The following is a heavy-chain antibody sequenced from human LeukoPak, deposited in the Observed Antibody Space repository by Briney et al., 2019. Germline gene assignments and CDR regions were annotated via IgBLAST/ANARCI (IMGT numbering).Heavy chain of an antibody. J-gene: IGHJ4*02. CDR3: AREVGYGGLFFDY. CDR1: GGTFSSYA. V-gene: IGHV1-69*13. CDR2: IIPIFGTA. Sequence: GASVKVSCKASGGTFSSYAISWVRQAPGQGLEWMGGIIPIFGTANYAQKFQGRVTITADESTSTAYMELSSLRSEDTAVYYCAREVGYGGLFFDYWGQGTLVTVSS. D-gene: IGHD5-12*01.